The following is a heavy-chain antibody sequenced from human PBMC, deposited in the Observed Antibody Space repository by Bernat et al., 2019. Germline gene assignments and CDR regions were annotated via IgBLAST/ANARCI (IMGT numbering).Heavy chain of an antibody. CDR2: INSDGSST. CDR3: ARDFRMTTVTTG. CDR1: GFTFSSYW. D-gene: IGHD4-11*01. Sequence: EVQLVESGGGLVQPGGSLRLSCAASGFTFSSYWMHWVRQAPGKGLGWVSRINSDGSSTSYADSVKGRFTISRDNAKNTLYLQMNSLRAEDTAVYYCARDFRMTTVTTGWGQGTLVTVSS. J-gene: IGHJ4*02. V-gene: IGHV3-74*01.